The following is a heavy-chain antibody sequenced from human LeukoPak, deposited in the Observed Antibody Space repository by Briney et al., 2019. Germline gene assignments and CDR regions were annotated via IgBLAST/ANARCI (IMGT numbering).Heavy chain of an antibody. CDR1: GGTFTSYG. J-gene: IGHJ5*02. V-gene: IGHV1-18*01. CDR2: ISAYNGNT. Sequence: ASVKVSCKASGGTFTSYGISWVRQAPGQGLEWMGWISAYNGNTNYAQKLQGRVTMTTDTSTSTAYMELRSLRSDDTAVYYCARDPYYHDNRGYRNNWCDPWGQGTLVTVSS. CDR3: ARDPYYHDNRGYRNNWCDP. D-gene: IGHD3-22*01.